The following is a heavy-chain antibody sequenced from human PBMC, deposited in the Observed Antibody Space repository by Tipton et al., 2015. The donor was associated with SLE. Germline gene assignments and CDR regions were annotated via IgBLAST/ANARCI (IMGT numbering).Heavy chain of an antibody. D-gene: IGHD1-1*01. CDR2: IYYSGGST. Sequence: PGLVKPSETLSLTCTVSGGPINSRSYYWGWIRQPPGKGLEWIGYIYYSGGSTNYNPSLKSRVTMSVDTSKNQFSLKLSSVTAADTAVYYCARHRQLANFDHWGQGTLVTVSS. CDR3: ARHRQLANFDH. CDR1: GGPINSRSYY. V-gene: IGHV4-61*05. J-gene: IGHJ4*02.